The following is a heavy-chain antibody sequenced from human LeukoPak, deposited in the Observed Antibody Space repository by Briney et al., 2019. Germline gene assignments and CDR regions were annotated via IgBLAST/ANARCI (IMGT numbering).Heavy chain of an antibody. V-gene: IGHV4-34*01. Sequence: SETLSLTCAVYGGSFSGYYWSWIRQPPGKGLEWIGEINHSGSTNYNPSLKSRVTISVDTSKNQFSLKLSSVTAADTAVYYCARTNSSLRLFDHWGQGTLVTVSS. J-gene: IGHJ5*02. CDR2: INHSGST. CDR3: ARTNSSLRLFDH. D-gene: IGHD5-12*01. CDR1: GGSFSGYY.